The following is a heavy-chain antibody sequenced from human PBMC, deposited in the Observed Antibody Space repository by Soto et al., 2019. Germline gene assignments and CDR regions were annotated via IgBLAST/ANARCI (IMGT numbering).Heavy chain of an antibody. J-gene: IGHJ6*03. V-gene: IGHV3-7*01. Sequence: GGSLRLSCAASGFTFSSYWMSWVRQAPGKGLEWVANIKQDGSEKYYVDSVKGRFTISRDNAKNSLYLQMNSLRAEDTAVYYCARGVRSGGYDFWSGYYYYMDVWGRGTTVTVSS. D-gene: IGHD3-3*01. CDR2: IKQDGSEK. CDR1: GFTFSSYW. CDR3: ARGVRSGGYDFWSGYYYYMDV.